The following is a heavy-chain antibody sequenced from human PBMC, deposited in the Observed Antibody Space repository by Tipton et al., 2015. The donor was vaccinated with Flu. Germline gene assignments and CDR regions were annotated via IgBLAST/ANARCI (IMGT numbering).Heavy chain of an antibody. CDR2: MYHNGGT. Sequence: LSLTCTVSGASISSTSYFWGWIRQPPGKGLEWIGTMYHNGGTYFNPSLKSRVSMAVDTSEKQFSLKLTSVTAADTAVYYCARVSPGVESWFDPWGQGTLVTVSS. D-gene: IGHD3-3*01. V-gene: IGHV4-39*07. CDR1: GASISSTSYF. CDR3: ARVSPGVESWFDP. J-gene: IGHJ5*02.